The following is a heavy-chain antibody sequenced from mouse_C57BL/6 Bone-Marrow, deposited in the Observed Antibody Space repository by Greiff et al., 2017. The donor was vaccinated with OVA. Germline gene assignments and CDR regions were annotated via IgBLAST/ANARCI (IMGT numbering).Heavy chain of an antibody. CDR2: ISNLAYSI. CDR1: GFTFSDYG. D-gene: IGHD2-4*01. V-gene: IGHV5-15*01. CDR3: ARHPSYYDYAMDD. Sequence: DVMLVESGGGLVQPGGSLKLSCAASGFTFSDYGMAWVRQAPRKGPEWVAFISNLAYSIYYADTVTGRVTISRENAKNTLYLEMSSLGSEDTAMYYCARHPSYYDYAMDDWGKGTSVTVSS. J-gene: IGHJ4*01.